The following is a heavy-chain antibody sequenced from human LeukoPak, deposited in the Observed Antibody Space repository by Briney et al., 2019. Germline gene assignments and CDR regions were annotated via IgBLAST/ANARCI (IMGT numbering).Heavy chain of an antibody. D-gene: IGHD4-23*01. CDR3: ARVDYGGNGPFDY. Sequence: SETLSLTCTVSGGSISSGGYYWSWIRQHPGKGLEWIGYIYYSGSTYYNPSLKSRVTISVDTSKNQFSLKLSSVTAADTAVYYCARVDYGGNGPFDYWGQGTLVTVSS. CDR1: GGSISSGGYY. V-gene: IGHV4-30-4*08. CDR2: IYYSGST. J-gene: IGHJ4*02.